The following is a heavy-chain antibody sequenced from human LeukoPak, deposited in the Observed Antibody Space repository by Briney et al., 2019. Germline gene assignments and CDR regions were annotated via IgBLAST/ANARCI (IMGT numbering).Heavy chain of an antibody. CDR2: IYSGGST. Sequence: GGSLRLSCAASGFTVSHNYMTWVGQAPGKGLEWVSIIYSGGSTYYADSVKGRFTISRDNSKNTLYLQMNSLRAEDTAIYYCARDMELSTWGTGTMVSVSS. J-gene: IGHJ3*01. V-gene: IGHV3-53*01. CDR1: GFTVSHNY. CDR3: ARDMELST. D-gene: IGHD3-16*02.